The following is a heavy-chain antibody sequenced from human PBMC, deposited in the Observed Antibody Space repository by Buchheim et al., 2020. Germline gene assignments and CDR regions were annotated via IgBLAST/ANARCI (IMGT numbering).Heavy chain of an antibody. D-gene: IGHD2-15*01. J-gene: IGHJ5*02. CDR3: AGHDDIQVVRNGFDP. Sequence: QVQQQQWGAGLLKPSETLSLTCAVYGRSFIGYYWSWIRQPPGKGLEWIGEINHSGSTTYNPSLKSRVTISIDTSRNQFSLKLSSVTAADTAVYYCAGHDDIQVVRNGFDPWGQGT. CDR2: INHSGST. CDR1: GRSFIGYY. V-gene: IGHV4-34*01.